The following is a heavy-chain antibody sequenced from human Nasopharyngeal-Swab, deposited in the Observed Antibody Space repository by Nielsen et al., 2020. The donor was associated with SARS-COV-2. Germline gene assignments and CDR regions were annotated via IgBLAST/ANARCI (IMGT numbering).Heavy chain of an antibody. Sequence: GGSLRLSCVASRFTFSRWPMHWVRQAPGKGLEWVTVISSDGGDKQYVDSVKGRLTISRDNSKNTLYLQMKSLRAEDTGVYYCASLRADTPDFAYWGQGTLVTVSS. V-gene: IGHV3-30*03. CDR2: ISSDGGDK. CDR3: ASLRADTPDFAY. CDR1: RFTFSRWP. D-gene: IGHD2-15*01. J-gene: IGHJ4*02.